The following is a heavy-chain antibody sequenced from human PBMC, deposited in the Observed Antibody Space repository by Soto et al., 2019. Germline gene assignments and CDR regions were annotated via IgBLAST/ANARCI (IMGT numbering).Heavy chain of an antibody. CDR1: GYTFTSYG. CDR2: ISAYNGNT. Sequence: ASVKVSCKASGYTFTSYGISWVRQAPGQGLEWMGWISAYNGNTNYAQKLQGRVTMTTDTSTSTAYMELRSLGSDDTAVYYCARSSPPYCGGDCYTFDYWGQGTLVTVSS. V-gene: IGHV1-18*04. CDR3: ARSSPPYCGGDCYTFDY. D-gene: IGHD2-21*02. J-gene: IGHJ4*02.